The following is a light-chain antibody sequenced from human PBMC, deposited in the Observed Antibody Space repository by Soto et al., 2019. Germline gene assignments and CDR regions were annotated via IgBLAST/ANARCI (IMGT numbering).Light chain of an antibody. CDR1: RSNIGSYD. CDR2: GNN. V-gene: IGLV1-40*01. J-gene: IGLJ2*01. CDR3: QSYDSILSGVV. Sequence: QSVLTQPPSASGTPGQRVTISCSGSRSNIGSYDVYWYQQVPGTAPKLLIYGNNNRPSGVPDRFSGSKSGTSASLAITGLQAEDEADYYCQSYDSILSGVVFGGGTKPDRP.